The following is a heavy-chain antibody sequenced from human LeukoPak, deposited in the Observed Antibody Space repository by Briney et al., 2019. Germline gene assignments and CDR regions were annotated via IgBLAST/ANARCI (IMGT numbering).Heavy chain of an antibody. V-gene: IGHV3-21*01. CDR2: ISSSSSYI. CDR3: AIGNVVGRDGYNSFFDY. D-gene: IGHD5-24*01. J-gene: IGHJ4*02. Sequence: PGGSLRLSCAASGFTFSSYWMNWVRQAPGKGLEWVSSISSSSSYIYYADSVKGRFTISRDNAKNSLYLQMNSLRAEDTAVYYCAIGNVVGRDGYNSFFDYWGQGTLVAVSS. CDR1: GFTFSSYW.